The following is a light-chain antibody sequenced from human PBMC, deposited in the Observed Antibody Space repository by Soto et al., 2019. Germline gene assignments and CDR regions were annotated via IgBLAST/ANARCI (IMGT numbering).Light chain of an antibody. CDR1: SSDVGRYNY. CDR3: SSYAGNSSYV. CDR2: EVS. Sequence: QSVLTQPPSASGSPGQSVTISCTGTSSDVGRYNYISWYQQRPGKAPKLIIYEVSKRPSGVPDRLSGFKYGNTASLTVSGLQADDEADYYCSSYAGNSSYVFGPVTKVTV. V-gene: IGLV2-8*01. J-gene: IGLJ1*01.